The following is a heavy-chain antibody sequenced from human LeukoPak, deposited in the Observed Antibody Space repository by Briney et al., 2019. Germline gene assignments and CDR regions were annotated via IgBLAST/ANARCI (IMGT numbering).Heavy chain of an antibody. Sequence: KTSETLSLTCAVSGGSISSSNWWSWVRQPPGKGLEWIGEIYHSGSTNYNPSLKSRVTISVDTSKNQFSLKLSSVTAADTAVYYCARGRDCSGGSCYSWALDYWGQGTLVTVSS. J-gene: IGHJ4*02. D-gene: IGHD2-15*01. CDR1: GGSISSSNW. V-gene: IGHV4-4*02. CDR3: ARGRDCSGGSCYSWALDY. CDR2: IYHSGST.